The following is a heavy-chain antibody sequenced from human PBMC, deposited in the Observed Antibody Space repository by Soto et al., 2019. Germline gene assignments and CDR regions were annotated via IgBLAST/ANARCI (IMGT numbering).Heavy chain of an antibody. J-gene: IGHJ4*02. CDR2: INHSGST. Sequence: QVQLQQWGAGLLKPSETLSLTCAVYGGSFSGYYWSWFRQPPGKGLEWIGEINHSGSTNYNPSLKSRVTISVDMSNNQFSLKLSSVTAADTAVYYCASYDTSGYYVGGQGTLVTVSS. D-gene: IGHD3-22*01. CDR3: ASYDTSGYYV. CDR1: GGSFSGYY. V-gene: IGHV4-34*01.